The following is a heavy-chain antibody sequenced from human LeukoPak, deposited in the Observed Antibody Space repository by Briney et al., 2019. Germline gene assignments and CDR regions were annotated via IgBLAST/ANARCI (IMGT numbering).Heavy chain of an antibody. CDR1: GFTFSSYA. J-gene: IGHJ4*02. V-gene: IGHV3-23*01. Sequence: GGSLRLSCAASGFTFSSYAMSWVRQAPGKGLEWVSAISGSGGSAYYADSVKGRFTISRDNSKNTLYLQMNSLRAEDTAVYYCAKDRGGDFYYFDYWGQGTLVTVSS. CDR3: AKDRGGDFYYFDY. CDR2: ISGSGGSA. D-gene: IGHD2-21*02.